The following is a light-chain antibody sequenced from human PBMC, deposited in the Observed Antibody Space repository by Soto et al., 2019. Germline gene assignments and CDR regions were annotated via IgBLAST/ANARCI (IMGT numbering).Light chain of an antibody. V-gene: IGKV1-39*01. CDR3: QQSYSTPN. Sequence: DIQITHSPSSLSVSVVDRVTITFLASQSISSYLNWYQQKPGKAPKLLIYAASSLQSGVQSRFSGSGSGRDFTLTISSLQPEDFATYYCQQSYSTPNFGQGTRLEIK. CDR1: QSISSY. J-gene: IGKJ5*01. CDR2: AAS.